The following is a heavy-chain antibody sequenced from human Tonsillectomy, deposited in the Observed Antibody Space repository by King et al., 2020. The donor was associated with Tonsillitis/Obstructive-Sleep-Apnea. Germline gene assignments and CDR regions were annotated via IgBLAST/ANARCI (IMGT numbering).Heavy chain of an antibody. D-gene: IGHD6-6*01. V-gene: IGHV4-59*01. J-gene: IGHJ4*02. CDR3: ARSSIAALAYFDS. CDR1: GGSISSYY. CDR2: IYYIGRT. Sequence: VQLQESGPGLVKPSETLSLTCTVSGGSISSYYWSWIRQPPGKGLEWIGYIYYIGRTNYNPSLKSRVTISVDTSKNQFSLRLNSVTAADTAVYYCARSSIAALAYFDSWGQGTLVTVSS.